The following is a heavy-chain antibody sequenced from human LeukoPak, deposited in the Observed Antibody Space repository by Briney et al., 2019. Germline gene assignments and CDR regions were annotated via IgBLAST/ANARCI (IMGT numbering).Heavy chain of an antibody. CDR2: ISNSGST. CDR1: GGPIISHY. Sequence: PSETLSLTCSVSGGPIISHYGSWIRQPPGEGLEWIGYISNSGSTDYNPSLRSRVTISINTSKNQFSLKLTSVTAADSAVYYCVRDALEGYYSYYYMDVWGRGTTVTVSS. V-gene: IGHV4-59*11. D-gene: IGHD1-1*01. CDR3: VRDALEGYYSYYYMDV. J-gene: IGHJ6*03.